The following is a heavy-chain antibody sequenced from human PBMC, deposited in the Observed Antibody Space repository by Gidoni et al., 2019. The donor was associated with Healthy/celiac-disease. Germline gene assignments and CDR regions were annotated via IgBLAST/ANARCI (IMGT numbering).Heavy chain of an antibody. CDR1: GFTFSGSA. V-gene: IGHV3-73*01. Sequence: EVQLVESGGGLVQPGGSLKLSCAASGFTFSGSAMHWVRQASGKGLEWVGRIRSKANSYATAYAASVKGRFTISRDDSKNTAYLQMNSLKTEDTAVYYCTRRQEEGYYDSSGYRDWGQGTLVTVSS. J-gene: IGHJ4*02. CDR3: TRRQEEGYYDSSGYRD. CDR2: IRSKANSYAT. D-gene: IGHD3-22*01.